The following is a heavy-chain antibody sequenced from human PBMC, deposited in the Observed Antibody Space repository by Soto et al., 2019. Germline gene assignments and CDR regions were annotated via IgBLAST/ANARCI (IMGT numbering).Heavy chain of an antibody. CDR1: GYRFTSSW. D-gene: IGHD1-26*01. CDR3: TKGATTPFDP. J-gene: IGHJ5*02. Sequence: PGESLKISCQGSGYRFTSSWIGWVRQMPGKGLEWLGNVYPSDSDVRYSPSFEGRVTISADNSINTAYLHLLNLKASDTAIYYCTKGATTPFDPGGQGTRVTVPS. CDR2: VYPSDSDV. V-gene: IGHV5-51*01.